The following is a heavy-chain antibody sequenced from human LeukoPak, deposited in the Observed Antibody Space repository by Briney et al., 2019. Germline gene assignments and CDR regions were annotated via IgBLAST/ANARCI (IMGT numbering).Heavy chain of an antibody. CDR1: GFTFSRYG. V-gene: IGHV3-30*03. CDR3: ARWNGDFLTGYYLDD. J-gene: IGHJ4*02. Sequence: GGSLRLSCAASGFTFSRYGMHWVRQAPGKGLECVALISDDGSKKYYAGSVKGQFTISRDDSKNTLYLQMSSLRAEDTAMYYCARWNGDFLTGYYLDDWGQGTLVTVSS. CDR2: ISDDGSKK. D-gene: IGHD3/OR15-3a*01.